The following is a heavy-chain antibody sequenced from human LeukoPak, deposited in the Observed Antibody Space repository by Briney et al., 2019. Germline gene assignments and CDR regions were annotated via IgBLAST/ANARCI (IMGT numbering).Heavy chain of an antibody. CDR1: GVTFSSFA. J-gene: IGHJ4*02. CDR3: AAQPCSVGRCYLDY. D-gene: IGHD2-15*01. Sequence: GGSLRLSCAASGVTFSSFAMHWVRQAPGKGLEWVAVISYHGRDTYYADSVKGRFTISRDNSKNTLYLQLNSLGAEDTAVYYCAAQPCSVGRCYLDYWGQGTLVTVSS. CDR2: ISYHGRDT. V-gene: IGHV3-30*04.